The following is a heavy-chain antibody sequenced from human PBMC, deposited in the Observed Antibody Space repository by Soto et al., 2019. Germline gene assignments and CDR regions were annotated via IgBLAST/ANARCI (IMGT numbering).Heavy chain of an antibody. D-gene: IGHD3-3*01. Sequence: QITLNESGPTQVNPRQTLTLTCTFSGFSLTTSGVGVGWIRQSPGKAPEWLALIYWDDDKRYSPSVKSRLTITKDTSKNRVVLTMADLDPADTATYYCAHRVLRTVFGLVTTTAIYFDFWGQGTPVAVSS. J-gene: IGHJ4*02. CDR1: GFSLTTSGVG. V-gene: IGHV2-5*02. CDR3: AHRVLRTVFGLVTTTAIYFDF. CDR2: IYWDDDK.